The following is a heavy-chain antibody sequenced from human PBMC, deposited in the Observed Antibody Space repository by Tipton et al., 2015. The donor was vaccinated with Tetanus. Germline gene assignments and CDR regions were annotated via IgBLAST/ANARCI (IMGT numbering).Heavy chain of an antibody. CDR2: IFYNGRT. J-gene: IGHJ5*02. V-gene: IGHV4-59*07. Sequence: TLSLTCAVSGESMTDYYWSWIRQPPGKGLEWIAYIFYNGRTNYNPSLKSRVTISVDTPKNQFSLQMTAVTAADTAVYYCARTTRRWLHPDTWGQGTLVTVSS. CDR1: GESMTDYY. D-gene: IGHD5-24*01. CDR3: ARTTRRWLHPDT.